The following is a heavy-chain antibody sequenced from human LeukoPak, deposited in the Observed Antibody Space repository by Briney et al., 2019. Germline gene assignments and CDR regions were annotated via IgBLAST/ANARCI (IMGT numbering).Heavy chain of an antibody. Sequence: SETLSLTCTVSGGSISSSSYYWGWIRQPPGKGLEWIGSIYYSGSTYYNPSLKSRVTISVDTSKNQFSLKLSSETAADTAVYYCASRFRNWANRKTYYFDYWGQGTLVTVSS. CDR1: GGSISSSSYY. D-gene: IGHD7-27*01. CDR3: ASRFRNWANRKTYYFDY. J-gene: IGHJ4*02. CDR2: IYYSGST. V-gene: IGHV4-39*01.